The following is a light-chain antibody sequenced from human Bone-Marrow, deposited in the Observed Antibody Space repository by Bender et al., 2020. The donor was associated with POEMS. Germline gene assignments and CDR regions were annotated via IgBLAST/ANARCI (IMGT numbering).Light chain of an antibody. CDR3: QSYDNSLGGWV. V-gene: IGLV2-14*02. CDR1: NSDIGSYNL. J-gene: IGLJ3*02. Sequence: QSALTQPASVSGSPTQSITISCTGTNSDIGSYNLVSWYQLYPGKAPKLMIYGGNKRPSGVPDRFSGSKSGTSASLAITGLQAEDEGDYYCQSYDNSLGGWVFGGGTKLTVL. CDR2: GGN.